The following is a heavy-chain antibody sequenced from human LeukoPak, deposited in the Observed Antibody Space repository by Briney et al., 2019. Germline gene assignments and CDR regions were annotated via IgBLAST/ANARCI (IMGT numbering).Heavy chain of an antibody. CDR1: GYIFTSYW. Sequence: GESLKISCPGSGYIFTSYWIGWVRQMPGKGPEWMGIIYPGDSDTRYRPSFQAQVTISADKSIRTAYLQWCSLKASDTAMYYCVKPGTATTVTDAFDIWGQGTMVTVSS. V-gene: IGHV5-51*01. D-gene: IGHD4-17*01. CDR3: VKPGTATTVTDAFDI. J-gene: IGHJ3*02. CDR2: IYPGDSDT.